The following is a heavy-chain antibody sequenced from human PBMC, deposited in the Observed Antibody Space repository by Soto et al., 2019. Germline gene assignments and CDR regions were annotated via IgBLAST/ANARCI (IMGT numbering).Heavy chain of an antibody. V-gene: IGHV4-4*02. Sequence: SETLSLTCAVSGGSSSSTNWWTWVRQPPGKGLEWIGDIYYSGDTNYSPSLQSRVTISRDNSKNTVYLEMDSLRPDDTAVYYCERDGPLPAAGNNWFDPWGQGTLVTSPQ. D-gene: IGHD2-2*01. CDR1: GGSSSSTNW. CDR3: ERDGPLPAAGNNWFDP. CDR2: IYYSGDT. J-gene: IGHJ5*02.